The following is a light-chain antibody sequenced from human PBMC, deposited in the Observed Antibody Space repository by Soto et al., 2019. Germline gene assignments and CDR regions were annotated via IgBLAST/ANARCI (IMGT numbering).Light chain of an antibody. V-gene: IGKV1-9*01. CDR1: EDIRNY. Sequence: IRLTQPPSCLSANVGDRVTVTCRASEDIRNYLAWYQQKPGKAPKLLICDASTLYSGVPSRFSGSGSGTDFTLTISGLQPEDFAAYYCQQLRSYPPTFGGGTKVDIK. CDR2: DAS. CDR3: QQLRSYPPT. J-gene: IGKJ4*01.